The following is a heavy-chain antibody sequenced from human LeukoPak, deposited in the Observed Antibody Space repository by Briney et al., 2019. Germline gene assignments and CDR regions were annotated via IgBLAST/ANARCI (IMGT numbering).Heavy chain of an antibody. V-gene: IGHV3-23*01. Sequence: PGGSLRLSCAASGFTFSSYAMSWVRQAPGKGLEWVSAISGSGGSTYYVDSVKGRFTISRDNSKNTLYLQMNSLRAEDTAVYYCARDGVLSYYGSGRHGDWFDPWGQGTLVTVSS. CDR1: GFTFSSYA. D-gene: IGHD3-10*01. CDR2: ISGSGGST. CDR3: ARDGVLSYYGSGRHGDWFDP. J-gene: IGHJ5*02.